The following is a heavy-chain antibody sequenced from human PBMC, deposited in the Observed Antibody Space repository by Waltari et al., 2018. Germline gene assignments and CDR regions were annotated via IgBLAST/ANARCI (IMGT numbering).Heavy chain of an antibody. CDR1: GGSIRSGRYY. CDR2: IYTSGST. D-gene: IGHD1-26*01. J-gene: IGHJ4*02. V-gene: IGHV4-61*09. CDR3: ARDANVGALDY. Sequence: QVQLQESGPGLVKPSQTLSLTCTVSGGSIRSGRYYWRWIRQPAGKGLEWIGYIYTSGSTNYNPSLKSRVTISVDTSKNQFSLKLSSVTAADTAVYYCARDANVGALDYWGQGTLVTVSS.